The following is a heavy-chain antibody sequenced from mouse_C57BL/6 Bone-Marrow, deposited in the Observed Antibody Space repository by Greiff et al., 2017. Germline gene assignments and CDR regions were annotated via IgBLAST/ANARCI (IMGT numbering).Heavy chain of an antibody. J-gene: IGHJ2*01. CDR1: GYTFTDYE. CDR3: QLGGFDY. CDR2: IDPETGGT. V-gene: IGHV1-15*01. Sequence: VKLMESGAELVRPGASVTLSCKASGYTFTDYEMHWVKQTPVHGLEWIGAIDPETGGTAYNQKFKGKAILTADKSSSTAYMELRSLTSEDSAVYYCQLGGFDYWGQGTTLTVSS. D-gene: IGHD4-1*02.